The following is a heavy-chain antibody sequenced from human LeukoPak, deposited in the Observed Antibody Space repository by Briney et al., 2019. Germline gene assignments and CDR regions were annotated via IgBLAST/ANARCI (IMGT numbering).Heavy chain of an antibody. CDR2: ISYDGSNK. CDR1: GFTFSSYA. CDR3: AYMRGEYHYYYYGMDV. J-gene: IGHJ6*02. V-gene: IGHV3-30-3*01. Sequence: PGGSLRLSCAASGFTFSSYAMHWVRQAPGKGLEWVAVISYDGSNKYYADSVKGRFTISRDNSKTTLYLQMNSLRAEDTAVYYCAYMRGEYHYYYYGMDVWGQGTTVTVSS. D-gene: IGHD2-2*01.